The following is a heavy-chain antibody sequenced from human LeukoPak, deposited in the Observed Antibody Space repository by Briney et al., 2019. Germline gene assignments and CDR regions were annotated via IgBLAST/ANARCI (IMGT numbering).Heavy chain of an antibody. D-gene: IGHD5-24*01. Sequence: WASVKVSCKASGYTFTSYGISWVRQAPGQGLEWMGLINPGGDNTNYAQNFQGRVTMTRDTSASTVYMELSSLRSEDTAIYYCARIRDGYNDAYDIWGQGTVVTVPS. CDR1: GYTFTSYG. CDR3: ARIRDGYNDAYDI. J-gene: IGHJ3*02. CDR2: INPGGDNT. V-gene: IGHV1-46*01.